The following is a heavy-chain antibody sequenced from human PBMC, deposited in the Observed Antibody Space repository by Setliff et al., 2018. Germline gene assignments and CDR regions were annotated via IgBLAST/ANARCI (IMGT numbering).Heavy chain of an antibody. Sequence: SLTCTVSGGSISRGSYYWSWIRQPAGKGLEWIGRIYTSGSTNYNPSLKSRVTISVDTSKNQFSLKLSSVTAADTAVYYCARVQLWSPYYFDYWGQGTLVTVSS. CDR1: GGSISRGSYY. CDR3: ARVQLWSPYYFDY. V-gene: IGHV4-61*02. J-gene: IGHJ4*02. CDR2: IYTSGST. D-gene: IGHD5-18*01.